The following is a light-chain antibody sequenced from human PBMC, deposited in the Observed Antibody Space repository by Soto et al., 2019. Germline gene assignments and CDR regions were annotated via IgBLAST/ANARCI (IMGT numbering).Light chain of an antibody. CDR2: EVR. CDR3: SSFSSRNALV. J-gene: IGLJ2*01. V-gene: IGLV2-14*01. Sequence: QSVLTQSASVSGSPGQSITISCSGTSRDVGAYNLVSWYQQFPGKGPKLLIYEVRHRPSGVSYRFSGSKSGNTASLTISSLLPEDEAVYFCSSFSSRNALVFGGGTKLTVL. CDR1: SRDVGAYNL.